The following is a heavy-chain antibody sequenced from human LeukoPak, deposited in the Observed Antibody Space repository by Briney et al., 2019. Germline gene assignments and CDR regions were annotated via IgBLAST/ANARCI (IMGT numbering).Heavy chain of an antibody. Sequence: GGSLRLSCAASGFTLSNHWMTWVRQVPERGPEWVANVNRDGSETYYLDSVKGRFTISKDNAKNSLYLQMNSLRAEDTALYHCARNNGMDVWGQGTTVIVSS. CDR2: VNRDGSET. V-gene: IGHV3-7*03. CDR3: ARNNGMDV. J-gene: IGHJ6*02. CDR1: GFTLSNHW.